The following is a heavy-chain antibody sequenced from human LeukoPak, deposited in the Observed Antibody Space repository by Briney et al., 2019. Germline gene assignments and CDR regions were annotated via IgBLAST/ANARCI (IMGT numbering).Heavy chain of an antibody. J-gene: IGHJ4*02. CDR3: TREAHCSGGSCHLGYNSRFDY. CDR2: IRSKAYGGTT. V-gene: IGHV3-49*04. Sequence: PGGSLRLSCTASGFTFGDYAMSWVRQAPGKGLEWVGFIRSKAYGGTTEYAASVKGRFTISRDDSKSIAYLQMNSLKTEDTAVYYCTREAHCSGGSCHLGYNSRFDYWGQGTLVTVSS. CDR1: GFTFGDYA. D-gene: IGHD2-15*01.